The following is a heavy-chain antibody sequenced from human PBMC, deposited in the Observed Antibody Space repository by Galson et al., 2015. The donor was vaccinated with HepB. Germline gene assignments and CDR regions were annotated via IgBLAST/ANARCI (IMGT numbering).Heavy chain of an antibody. Sequence: SLRLSCAASGFTVSSNYMSWVRQAPGKGLEWVSVIYSGGSTYYADSVKGRFTISRDNSKNTLYLQMNSLRAEDMAVYYCAREGAYSNYDYWGQGTLVTVSS. V-gene: IGHV3-66*01. J-gene: IGHJ4*02. D-gene: IGHD4-11*01. CDR3: AREGAYSNYDY. CDR1: GFTVSSNY. CDR2: IYSGGST.